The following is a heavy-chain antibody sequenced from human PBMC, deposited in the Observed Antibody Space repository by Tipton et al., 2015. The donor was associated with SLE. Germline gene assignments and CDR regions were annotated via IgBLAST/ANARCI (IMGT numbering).Heavy chain of an antibody. CDR2: ISGSGGST. J-gene: IGHJ3*02. CDR1: GFTFSSYA. D-gene: IGHD3-3*01. Sequence: SLRLSCAASGFTFSSYAMSWVRQAPGKGLEWVSAISGSGGSTYYADSVKGRFTISRDNSKNTLYLQMNSLRAEGTAVYYCAKDRVRFLEWLDAFDIWGQGTMVTVSS. CDR3: AKDRVRFLEWLDAFDI. V-gene: IGHV3-23*01.